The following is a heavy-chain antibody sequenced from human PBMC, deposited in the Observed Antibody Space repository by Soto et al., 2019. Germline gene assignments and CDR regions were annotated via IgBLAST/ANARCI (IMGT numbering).Heavy chain of an antibody. CDR2: IYYSGST. V-gene: IGHV4-59*08. J-gene: IGHJ4*02. Sequence: QVQLQESGPGLVKPSETLSLTCTVSGGSISSYYWSWIRQPPGKGLEWIGYIYYSGSTNYNPSLKRRVTISVDTSKHQFSLTLNSMTAADTAVYYCARHNDGSGSTYFDYWGQGTLVTVSS. D-gene: IGHD3-10*01. CDR1: GGSISSYY. CDR3: ARHNDGSGSTYFDY.